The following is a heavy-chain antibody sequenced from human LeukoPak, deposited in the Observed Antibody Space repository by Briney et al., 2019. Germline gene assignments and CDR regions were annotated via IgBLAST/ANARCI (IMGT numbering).Heavy chain of an antibody. CDR2: IYYSGST. D-gene: IGHD2/OR15-2a*01. V-gene: IGHV4-59*01. CDR1: GGSISSYY. CDR3: ARDSAFLAFDY. J-gene: IGHJ4*02. Sequence: SETLSLTCTVSGGSISSYYWSWIRQPPGKGLEWIGYIYYSGSTNYNPSLKSRVTISVDMSKNQFSLKLSSVTAADTAVYYCARDSAFLAFDYWGQGTLVTVSS.